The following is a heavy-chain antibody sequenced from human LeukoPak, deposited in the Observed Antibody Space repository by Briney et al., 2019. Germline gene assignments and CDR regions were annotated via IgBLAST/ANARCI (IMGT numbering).Heavy chain of an antibody. CDR2: IKQDGSES. J-gene: IGHJ6*02. V-gene: IGHV3-7*03. D-gene: IGHD3-16*02. CDR1: GFTFSSYW. Sequence: PGGSLRLSCAASGFTFSSYWMSWVRQAPGKGLEWVANIKQDGSESYYVDSVKGRFTFSRDNAKNSLYLQINSLRAEDTAVYYCAKATLTFGGVIASMDVWGQGTTVTVSS. CDR3: AKATLTFGGVIASMDV.